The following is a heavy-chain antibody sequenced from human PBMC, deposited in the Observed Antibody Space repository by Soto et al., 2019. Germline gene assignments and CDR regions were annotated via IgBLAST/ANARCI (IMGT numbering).Heavy chain of an antibody. CDR2: ISYDGSNK. J-gene: IGHJ5*01. CDR3: AREPEGSVFGLDS. V-gene: IGHV3-30-3*01. Sequence: PGGSLRLSCAASGFTFSSYAMHWVRQAPGKGLEWVAVISYDGSNKYYADSVKGRFTISRDNSMNTLYLQMDRLRVDDMAVYYCAREPEGSVFGLDSWGQGTLVTVSS. D-gene: IGHD3-10*02. CDR1: GFTFSSYA.